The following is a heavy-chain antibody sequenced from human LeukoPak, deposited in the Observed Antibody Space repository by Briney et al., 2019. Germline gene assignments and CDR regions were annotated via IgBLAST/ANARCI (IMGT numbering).Heavy chain of an antibody. CDR1: GYTFTGYY. V-gene: IGHV1-2*02. D-gene: IGHD3-16*01. CDR3: ARDYDYVWGSYIKNNWFDP. J-gene: IGHJ5*02. CDR2: INPNSGGT. Sequence: GASVKVSCKAAGYTFTGYYMHWVRQAPGQGLEWMGWINPNSGGTNYAQKFQGRVTMTRDTSISTAYMELSRLRSDDTAVYHCARDYDYVWGSYIKNNWFDPWGQGTLVTVSS.